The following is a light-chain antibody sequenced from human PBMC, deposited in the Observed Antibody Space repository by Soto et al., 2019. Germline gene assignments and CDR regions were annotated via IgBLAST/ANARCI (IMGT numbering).Light chain of an antibody. J-gene: IGKJ2*01. CDR1: QSVLFSSNNRNY. CDR2: WAS. CDR3: QQYYNTPYT. Sequence: DIVMTQSPESLAVSLGERATINCKSSQSVLFSSNNRNYLAWYQQKPGQPPKLLISWASTRESEVPDRFSGRGSGTDFTLTISSLQAEDVAVYYCQQYYNTPYTFGQGTKLEIK. V-gene: IGKV4-1*01.